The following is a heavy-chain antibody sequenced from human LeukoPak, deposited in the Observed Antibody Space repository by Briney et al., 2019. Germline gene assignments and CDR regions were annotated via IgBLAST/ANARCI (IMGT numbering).Heavy chain of an antibody. CDR1: GGSISNYY. J-gene: IGHJ3*02. Sequence: SETLSLTCTVSGGSISNYYWSWIRLPPGKGMGWIGYIYNSGSTSYNPSLKSRVTISVDTSKNQFSLKLSSVTAADTAVYNCARGPSRDDAFDIWGQGTMVTVSS. V-gene: IGHV4-59*01. CDR3: ARGPSRDDAFDI. D-gene: IGHD5-24*01. CDR2: IYNSGST.